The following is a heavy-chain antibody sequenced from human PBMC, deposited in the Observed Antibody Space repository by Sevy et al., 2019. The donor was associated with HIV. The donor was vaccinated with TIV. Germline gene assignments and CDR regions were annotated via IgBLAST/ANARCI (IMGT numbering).Heavy chain of an antibody. D-gene: IGHD6-19*01. V-gene: IGHV3-21*01. CDR2: ISSGNSYI. CDR1: GVTFSRYS. CDR3: ARGSGAVVAGNYFDY. Sequence: GGSLRLSCGASGVTFSRYSMNSVRQAPGKWLEWVSSISSGNSYIYYADSVKGRFTISRDNAKNSLYLHMNSLRAEDTAVYYCARGSGAVVAGNYFDYWGQGILVTVSS. J-gene: IGHJ4*02.